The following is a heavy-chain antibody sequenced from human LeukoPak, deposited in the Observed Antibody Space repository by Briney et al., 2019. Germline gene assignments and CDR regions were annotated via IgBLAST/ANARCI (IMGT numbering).Heavy chain of an antibody. CDR1: GMTFSNYN. J-gene: IGHJ4*02. Sequence: GGSLRLSCAAPGMTFSNYNMNWVRQAPGKGLEWVGFIRSKAYGGTTEYAASVKGRFTISRDDSKSIAYLQMNSLKTEDTAVYYCTRGRRATHDYWGQGTLVTVSS. CDR3: TRGRRATHDY. CDR2: IRSKAYGGTT. D-gene: IGHD1-26*01. V-gene: IGHV3-49*04.